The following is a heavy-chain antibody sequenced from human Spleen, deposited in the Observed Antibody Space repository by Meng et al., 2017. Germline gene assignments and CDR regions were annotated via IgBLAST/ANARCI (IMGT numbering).Heavy chain of an antibody. J-gene: IGHJ1*01. CDR2: INPNSGGT. V-gene: IGHV1-2*02. CDR3: ERIRWGNGSWYEDFQH. Sequence: ASVKVSCKASGYTFTGYYMHWVRQAPGQGLEWMGWINPNSGGTNYAQKFQGRVTMTRDTSISTAYMELGRLRSDDTAVYYCERIRWGNGSWYEDFQHWGQGTLVTVSS. CDR1: GYTFTGYY. D-gene: IGHD6-13*01.